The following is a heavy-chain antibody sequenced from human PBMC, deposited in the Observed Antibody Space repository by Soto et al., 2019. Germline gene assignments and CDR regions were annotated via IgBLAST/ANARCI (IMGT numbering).Heavy chain of an antibody. CDR1: GFSFRSYA. CDR2: FSAGGRA. Sequence: QLLDSGGGLIQPGGSLRLSCEASGFSFRSYALSWVRQAPGKGLEWVSTFSAGGRAYYADSVKGRFTIAKDTSKNTLILQARSLRAEDTAVYYCAKESMPEHYGDTLFDYWGQGTRVTVSS. J-gene: IGHJ4*02. CDR3: AKESMPEHYGDTLFDY. D-gene: IGHD4-17*01. V-gene: IGHV3-23*01.